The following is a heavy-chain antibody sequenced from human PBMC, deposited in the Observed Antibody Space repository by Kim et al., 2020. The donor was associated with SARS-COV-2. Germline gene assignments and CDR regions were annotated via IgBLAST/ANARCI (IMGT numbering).Heavy chain of an antibody. CDR2: SNTNTGYP. J-gene: IGHJ5*02. CDR1: GYTFTSYA. V-gene: IGHV7-4-1*02. Sequence: ASVKVSCKESGYTFTSYAMNWVRQAPGQGLEWMGWSNTNTGYPTYAQGFTGRFVFSLDTSVSTAYLQISRLKAEDTAVYYCARDLGWDVDIVATNHNWFVPWGQGSLVTLSS. D-gene: IGHD5-12*01. CDR3: ARDLGWDVDIVATNHNWFVP.